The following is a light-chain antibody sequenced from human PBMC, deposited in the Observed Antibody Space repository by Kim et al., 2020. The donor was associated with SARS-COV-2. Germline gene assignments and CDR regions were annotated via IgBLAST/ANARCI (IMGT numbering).Light chain of an antibody. CDR1: RSVSNRY. CDR2: GAS. J-gene: IGKJ5*01. Sequence: LSLAPEESATLSCRDSRSVSNRYLAWYQEKPGQAPRLLIYGASSRATGIPDRFSGSGSGTDFTLTISRLEPEDFAVYYCQEYGSSFGQGTRLEIK. CDR3: QEYGSS. V-gene: IGKV3-20*01.